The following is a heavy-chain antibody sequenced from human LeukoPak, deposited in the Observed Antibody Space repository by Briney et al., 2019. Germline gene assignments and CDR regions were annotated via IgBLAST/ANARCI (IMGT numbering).Heavy chain of an antibody. CDR1: GYTFTGYY. CDR3: ARSPITGTTFRY. D-gene: IGHD1-7*01. J-gene: IGHJ4*02. V-gene: IGHV1-2*02. Sequence: ASVKVSCKASGYTFTGYYMHWVRQAPGQGLEWMGWINPNSGGTKYAQKFQGRVTMTRDTSISTAYMELSRLRSDDTAVYYCARSPITGTTFRYWGQGTLVTVSS. CDR2: INPNSGGT.